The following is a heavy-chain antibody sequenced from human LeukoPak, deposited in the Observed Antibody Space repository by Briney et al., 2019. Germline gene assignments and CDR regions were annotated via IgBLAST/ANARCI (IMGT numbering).Heavy chain of an antibody. J-gene: IGHJ6*02. D-gene: IGHD5-24*01. V-gene: IGHV1-8*03. CDR1: GYTFTSYD. CDR2: MNPNSSNT. Sequence: ASVKVSCKASGYTFTSYDINWVRQATGQGLEWMGWMNPNSSNTGYAQKFQGRVTITRNTSISTAYMELSSLRSEDTAVYYCAREGPSRGGMDVWGQGTTVTVSS. CDR3: AREGPSRGGMDV.